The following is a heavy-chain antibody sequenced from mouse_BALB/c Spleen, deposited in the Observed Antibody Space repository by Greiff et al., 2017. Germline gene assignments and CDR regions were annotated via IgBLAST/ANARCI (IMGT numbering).Heavy chain of an antibody. CDR1: GYAFSSSW. V-gene: IGHV1-82*01. J-gene: IGHJ3*01. CDR3: EVYYDYDRAWFAY. Sequence: QVQLQQSGPGLVKPGASVKISCKASGYAFSSSWMNWVRQRPGQGLEWIGRIYPGDGDTNYNGKFTGKATLTADKSSSTAYMQLSSLTSVDSAVYFCEVYYDYDRAWFAYWGQGTLVTVSA. CDR2: IYPGDGDT. D-gene: IGHD2-4*01.